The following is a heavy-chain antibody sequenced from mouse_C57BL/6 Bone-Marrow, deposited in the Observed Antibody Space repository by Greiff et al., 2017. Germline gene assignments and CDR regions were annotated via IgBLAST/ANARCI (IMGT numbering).Heavy chain of an antibody. V-gene: IGHV1-64*01. D-gene: IGHD2-4*01. Sequence: QVQLQQPGAELVKPGASVKLSCKASGYTFTSYWMHWVKQRPGQGLEWIGMIHPNSGSTNYNEKVKSKATLTVDKSSSTAYMQLSSLTSEDSAVYYCARKMGIYYDYSWFAYWGQGTLVTVSA. CDR2: IHPNSGST. CDR3: ARKMGIYYDYSWFAY. J-gene: IGHJ3*01. CDR1: GYTFTSYW.